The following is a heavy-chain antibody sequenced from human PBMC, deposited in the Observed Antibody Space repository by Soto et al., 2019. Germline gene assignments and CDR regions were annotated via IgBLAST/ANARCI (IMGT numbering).Heavy chain of an antibody. CDR2: ISGSDDST. V-gene: IGHV3-23*01. CDR3: AKRSSAFTFDY. CDR1: GFTFSSSA. J-gene: IGHJ4*02. D-gene: IGHD6-19*01. Sequence: EVQLLESGGGLIQPGESLRLPCAASGFTFSSSAMSWVRPAPGTGLEWVSVISGSDDSTYYAESVKARFTISRDNSKNQLYLEMNCLRVEDTAVYYCAKRSSAFTFDYWGQGTRVTVSS.